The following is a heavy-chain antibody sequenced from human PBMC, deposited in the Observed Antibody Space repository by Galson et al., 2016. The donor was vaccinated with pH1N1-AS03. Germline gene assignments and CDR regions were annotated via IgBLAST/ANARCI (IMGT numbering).Heavy chain of an antibody. CDR3: AREGIGGFDY. D-gene: IGHD3-16*01. V-gene: IGHV3-7*01. J-gene: IGHJ4*02. CDR1: GFTFIGYW. CDR2: IKRDGSEK. Sequence: SLRLSCAASGFTFIGYWLSWVRQVPGKGLEWAANIKRDGSEKEYVDPVKGRFTISRDNAKNSVYLQMNSLRAEDTAVYYCAREGIGGFDYWGRGTLVTVSS.